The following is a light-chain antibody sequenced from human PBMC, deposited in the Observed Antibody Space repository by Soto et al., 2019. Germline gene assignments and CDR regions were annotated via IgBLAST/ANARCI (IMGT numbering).Light chain of an antibody. J-gene: IGKJ4*01. Sequence: EIVLTQSPGTLSLSPGERATLSCRASQSVSSSFLAWYQQKPGQAPRLLIDGASSRASGIPDRFSGSGSGTDFTLTISRLEHEDVVVYYCQQYGSPPLTFGGGTKVEIK. CDR3: QQYGSPPLT. CDR1: QSVSSSF. V-gene: IGKV3-20*01. CDR2: GAS.